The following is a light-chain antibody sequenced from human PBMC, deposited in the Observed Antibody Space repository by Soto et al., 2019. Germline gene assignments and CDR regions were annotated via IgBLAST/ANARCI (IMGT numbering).Light chain of an antibody. CDR1: QSIGSY. CDR2: AAS. V-gene: IGKV1-39*01. J-gene: IGKJ4*01. Sequence: DIQMTQSPSSLSASVGDGVTITCRASQSIGSYLKWYQQKPGKAPKLLLYAASSLESGVPSRVSGSGSGTEFNLTISSLQPEDVATYYCLQSYSTPLSFGWGTTVAIK. CDR3: LQSYSTPLS.